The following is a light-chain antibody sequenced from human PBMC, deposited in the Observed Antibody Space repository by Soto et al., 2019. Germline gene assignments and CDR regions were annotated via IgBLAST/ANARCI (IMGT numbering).Light chain of an antibody. CDR1: QSLSSKY. J-gene: IGKJ3*01. Sequence: EIVLTQSPGTLSVSPGESATLSCRASQSLSSKYLSWYQQKPGQAPRLLIYGASNTATGIPDRFSGSGSGTDFTLTISRLEPEDFAVYYCQHFGSTPGSFGPGTKVDF. V-gene: IGKV3-20*01. CDR3: QHFGSTPGS. CDR2: GAS.